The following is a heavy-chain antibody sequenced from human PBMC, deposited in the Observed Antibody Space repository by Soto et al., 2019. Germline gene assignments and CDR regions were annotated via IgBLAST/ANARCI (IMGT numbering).Heavy chain of an antibody. CDR2: IIPILGIA. J-gene: IGHJ6*02. D-gene: IGHD2-21*02. Sequence: QVQLVQSGAEVKKPGSSVKVSCKASGCTFSSYTISWVRQAPGQGLEWMGRIIPILGIANYAQKFQGRVTITADKSTSTAYMELSSLRSEDTAVYYCATVVVTANYYYYGMDVWGQGTTVTVSS. CDR1: GCTFSSYT. V-gene: IGHV1-69*02. CDR3: ATVVVTANYYYYGMDV.